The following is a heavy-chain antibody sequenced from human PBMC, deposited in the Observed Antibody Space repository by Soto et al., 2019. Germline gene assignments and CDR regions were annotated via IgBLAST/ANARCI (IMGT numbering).Heavy chain of an antibody. CDR3: AREFCSGGNCYTYYFDP. CDR1: GFTFSSYW. V-gene: IGHV3-7*01. J-gene: IGHJ5*02. Sequence: PGGSLRLSCAASGFTFSSYWMSWVRQAPGKGLEWVANIKQDGSEKYYVDSVKGRFTISRDNAKNSLYLQMNSLRAEDTAVYYCAREFCSGGNCYTYYFDPWGQGIPVTVSS. CDR2: IKQDGSEK. D-gene: IGHD2-15*01.